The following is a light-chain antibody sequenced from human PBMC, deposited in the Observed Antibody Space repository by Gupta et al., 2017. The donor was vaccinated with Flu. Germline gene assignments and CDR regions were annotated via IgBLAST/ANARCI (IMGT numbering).Light chain of an antibody. CDR3: KQYHSIPYT. V-gene: IGKV4-1*01. CDR2: WAS. CDR1: QSVLYSSNNKNY. J-gene: IGKJ2*01. Sequence: DIVMTQSPDSLAVSLGERATINCKSSQSVLYSSNNKNYLAWYQQKPGQPPKLLIYWASTRESGVPDRFSGSGSGTDFTLTISTLQAEDVAVYYCKQYHSIPYTFGQGTKLEIK.